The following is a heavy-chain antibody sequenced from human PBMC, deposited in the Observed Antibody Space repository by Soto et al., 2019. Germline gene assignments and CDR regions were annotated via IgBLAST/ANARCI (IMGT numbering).Heavy chain of an antibody. J-gene: IGHJ4*02. CDR1: RYTFTSYY. CDR2: INPNNGYT. D-gene: IGHD3-3*01. CDR3: AKAKFDFWSGYWSPSLDF. Sequence: GASVKVSCKASRYTFTSYYIHWVRQAPGRGLEWMGWINPNNGYTKYTQKFQGRVTVTRDTSITTAYLELTRLQSDDTAVYYCAKAKFDFWSGYWSPSLDFWGQGTLVTVSS. V-gene: IGHV1-2*02.